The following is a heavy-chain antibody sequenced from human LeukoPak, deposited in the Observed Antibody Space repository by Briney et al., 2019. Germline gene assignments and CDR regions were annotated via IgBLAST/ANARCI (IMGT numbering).Heavy chain of an antibody. J-gene: IGHJ4*02. D-gene: IGHD3-10*01. V-gene: IGHV3-30*18. Sequence: SGFTFSGXXXXXVXXXPGXXXXXXXXXXYDGSNKNYADSVKGRFTISRDNSKNTLYLQMNSLRAEDTAVYYCAKDWGYHFASGSSYLDYWGQGTLVTVSS. CDR2: XXYDGSNK. CDR1: GFTFSGXX. CDR3: AKDWGYHFASGSSYLDY.